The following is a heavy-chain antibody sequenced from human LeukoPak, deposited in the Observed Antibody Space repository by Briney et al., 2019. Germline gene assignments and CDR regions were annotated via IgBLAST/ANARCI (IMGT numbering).Heavy chain of an antibody. D-gene: IGHD1-26*01. CDR1: GFTFSSYA. V-gene: IGHV3-23*01. Sequence: GGSLRVSCAASGFTFSSYAMSWVRQAQGKGLEWVSAISGSGGSTYYADSVKGRFTISRDNSKNTLYLQMNSLRAEDTAVYYCAKDILPTTDFDYWGQGTLVTVSS. J-gene: IGHJ4*02. CDR2: ISGSGGST. CDR3: AKDILPTTDFDY.